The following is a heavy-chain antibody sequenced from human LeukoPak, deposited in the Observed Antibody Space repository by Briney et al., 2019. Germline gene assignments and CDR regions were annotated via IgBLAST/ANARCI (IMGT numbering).Heavy chain of an antibody. CDR3: ARSEVRGVIGY. CDR1: GGSISSYY. V-gene: IGHV4-59*01. Sequence: SETLSLTCTVSGGSISSYYWSWIRQPPGKGLEWIGYIYYSGSTNYNPSLKSRVTISVDTSKNQFSLKLSSVTAADTAVYYCARSEVRGVIGYWGQGTLVIVSS. D-gene: IGHD3-10*01. J-gene: IGHJ4*02. CDR2: IYYSGST.